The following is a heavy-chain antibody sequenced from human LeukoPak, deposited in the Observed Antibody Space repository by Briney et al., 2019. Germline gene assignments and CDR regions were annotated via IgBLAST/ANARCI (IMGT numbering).Heavy chain of an antibody. V-gene: IGHV1-2*02. J-gene: IGHJ6*02. CDR1: GYTFTGYY. Sequence: ASVKVSCKASGYTFTGYYMHWVRQAPGQGLEWMGWINPNSGGTNYAQKFQGRVTMTRDTSISTAYMELSRLRSDDTAVYYCARIVVVPAATHYYHYYGMDVWGQGTTVTVSS. CDR2: INPNSGGT. CDR3: ARIVVVPAATHYYHYYGMDV. D-gene: IGHD2-2*01.